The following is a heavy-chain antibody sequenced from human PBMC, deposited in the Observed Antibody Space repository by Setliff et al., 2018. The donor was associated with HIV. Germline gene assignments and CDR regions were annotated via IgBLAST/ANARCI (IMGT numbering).Heavy chain of an antibody. D-gene: IGHD4-17*01. Sequence: SETLSLTCAVYGQSISGYYWSWIRQTPGKGLEWIGEIHHTGHINYNPSFKSRVTMSLDMSTNQFSLKMASMTAADSAVYYCARFDVTPMTTRDYWGQGTQVTVSS. J-gene: IGHJ4*02. V-gene: IGHV4-34*01. CDR1: GQSISGYY. CDR2: IHHTGHI. CDR3: ARFDVTPMTTRDY.